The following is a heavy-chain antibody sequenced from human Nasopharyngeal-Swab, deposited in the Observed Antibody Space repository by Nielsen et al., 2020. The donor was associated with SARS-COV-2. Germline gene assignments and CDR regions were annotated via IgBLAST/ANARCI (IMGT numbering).Heavy chain of an antibody. J-gene: IGHJ4*02. D-gene: IGHD3-10*01. V-gene: IGHV1-18*01. CDR1: GYTFTSFG. CDR3: ATAYGSVSSPEY. CDR2: ISSYNGDT. Sequence: ASVKVSCKASGYTFTSFGISWVRQAPGQGLEWMGWISSYNGDTHYAHSLQGRITMTTDTSTSTAYLELSGLRSDDTAMYYCATAYGSVSSPEYWGQGTLVTVSS.